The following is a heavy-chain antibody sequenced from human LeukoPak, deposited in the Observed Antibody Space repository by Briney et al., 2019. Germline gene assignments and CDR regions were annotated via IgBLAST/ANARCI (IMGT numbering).Heavy chain of an antibody. D-gene: IGHD2-15*01. CDR2: VYYSGNT. Sequence: PSETLSLTCAVYGGSFSGYYWSWIRQPPGKGLEWIGYVYYSGNTNYNPSLKSRVTISVDTSKNPFSLKLSSVTAADTAVYYCAREGGGSSSFSFDPWGQGTLVTVS. J-gene: IGHJ5*02. V-gene: IGHV4-59*01. CDR1: GGSFSGYY. CDR3: AREGGGSSSFSFDP.